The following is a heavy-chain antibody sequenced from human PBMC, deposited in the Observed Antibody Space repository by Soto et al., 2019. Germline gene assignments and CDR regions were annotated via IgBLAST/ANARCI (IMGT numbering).Heavy chain of an antibody. CDR1: GGSISSGDYY. D-gene: IGHD3-16*02. V-gene: IGHV4-30-4*01. J-gene: IGHJ5*02. CDR3: VQGHGYVWGSYRSSTRVDP. CDR2: IYYSGST. Sequence: SETLSLTCTVSGGSISSGDYYWSWIRQPPGKGLEWIGYIYYSGSTYYNPSLKSRVTISVDTSKNQFSLKMSSVTAADTAVYYRVQGHGYVWGSYRSSTRVDPWGQGTMVTVSS.